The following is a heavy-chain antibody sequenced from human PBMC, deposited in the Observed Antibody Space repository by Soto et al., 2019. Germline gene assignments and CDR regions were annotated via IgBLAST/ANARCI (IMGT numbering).Heavy chain of an antibody. Sequence: ASVKVSWKASGYTFASYGISWVRQDPGQGLEWMGWISAYNGNTNYAQKLQGRVTMTTDTSTSTAYMELRSLRSDDTAVYYCARTLEMEAAPVGMDVWGQGTTVTVSS. D-gene: IGHD2-15*01. CDR1: GYTFASYG. J-gene: IGHJ6*02. V-gene: IGHV1-18*01. CDR2: ISAYNGNT. CDR3: ARTLEMEAAPVGMDV.